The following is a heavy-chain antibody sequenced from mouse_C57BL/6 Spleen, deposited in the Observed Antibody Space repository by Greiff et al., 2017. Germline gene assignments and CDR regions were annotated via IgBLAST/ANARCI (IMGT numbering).Heavy chain of an antibody. CDR1: GFTFSDYY. Sequence: EVKLVESEGGLVQPGSSMKLSCTASGFTFSDYYMAWVRQVPEKGLEWVANINYDGSSTYYLDSLKSRFIISRDNAKNILYLQMSSLKSEDTATYYCARDSIDGYSWYFDVWGTGTTVTVSS. CDR3: ARDSIDGYSWYFDV. V-gene: IGHV5-16*01. J-gene: IGHJ1*03. D-gene: IGHD2-3*01. CDR2: INYDGSST.